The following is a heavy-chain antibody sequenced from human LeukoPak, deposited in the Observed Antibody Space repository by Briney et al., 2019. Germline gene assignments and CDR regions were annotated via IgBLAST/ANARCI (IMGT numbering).Heavy chain of an antibody. CDR2: IKQDGGEK. CDR1: GFTFSNYW. V-gene: IGHV3-7*01. D-gene: IGHD2-21*02. J-gene: IGHJ1*01. Sequence: GGSLRLSCAASGFTFSNYWMSWVRQAPGKGPEWVANIKQDGGEKYYVDSVKGRFTISRDNAQNSMYLQMNSLRVEDTAVYYCTSWGDTTAEYFQRWGQGTLVTVSS. CDR3: TSWGDTTAEYFQR.